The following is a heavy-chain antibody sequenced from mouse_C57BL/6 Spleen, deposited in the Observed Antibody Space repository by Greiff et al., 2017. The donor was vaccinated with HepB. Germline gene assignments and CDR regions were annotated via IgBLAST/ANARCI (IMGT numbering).Heavy chain of an antibody. CDR2: INPSSGYT. Sequence: VQLQESGAELARPGASVKMSCKASGYTFTSYTMHWVKQRPGQGLEWIGYINPSSGYTKYNQKFKDKATLTADKSSSTAYMQLSSLTSEDSAVYYCARDTTVVPLAMDYWGQETSVTVSS. CDR1: GYTFTSYT. CDR3: ARDTTVVPLAMDY. D-gene: IGHD1-1*01. V-gene: IGHV1-4*01. J-gene: IGHJ4*01.